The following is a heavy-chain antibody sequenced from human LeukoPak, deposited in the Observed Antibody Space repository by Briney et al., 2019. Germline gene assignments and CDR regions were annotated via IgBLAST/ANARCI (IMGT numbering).Heavy chain of an antibody. J-gene: IGHJ4*02. V-gene: IGHV1-18*01. CDR2: ISAYNGNT. CDR3: ARVLGYYDFWSGEGY. Sequence: WASVKVSCKASGYTFTSYGISWVRQAPGQGLEWMGWISAYNGNTNYAQKLQGRVTMTTDTSTSTAYMELRSLRSDDTAVYYCARVLGYYDFWSGEGYWGQGTLVTVSS. D-gene: IGHD3-3*01. CDR1: GYTFTSYG.